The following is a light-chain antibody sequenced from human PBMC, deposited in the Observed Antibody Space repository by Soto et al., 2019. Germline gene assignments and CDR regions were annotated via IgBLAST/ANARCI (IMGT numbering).Light chain of an antibody. CDR3: LLSYNAARV. J-gene: IGLJ2*01. V-gene: IGLV7-46*01. Sequence: QAVVTQEPSXXVXXXXXXXLTCGSSTGAVTSNHHPYWFQQKAGQAPRTLIYDTSNKHSWTPARFSGSLLGDKAALTLSGAQPEDEAQYYCLLSYNAARVFGGGTKLTVL. CDR2: DTS. CDR1: TGAVTSNHH.